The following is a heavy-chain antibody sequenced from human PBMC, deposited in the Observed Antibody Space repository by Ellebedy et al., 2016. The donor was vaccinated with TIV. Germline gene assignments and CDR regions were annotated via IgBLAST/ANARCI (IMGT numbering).Heavy chain of an antibody. CDR2: IYYSGST. CDR1: GGSISSYY. V-gene: IGHV4-59*01. CDR3: ASSNIYDHDAFDI. J-gene: IGHJ3*02. Sequence: SETLSLTCTISGGSISSYYWSWIRQPPGKGLEWIGYIYYSGSTNYNPSLKSRVTISVDTSKNQFSLKLSSVTAADTAVYYCASSNIYDHDAFDIWGQGTMVTVSS. D-gene: IGHD5-18*01.